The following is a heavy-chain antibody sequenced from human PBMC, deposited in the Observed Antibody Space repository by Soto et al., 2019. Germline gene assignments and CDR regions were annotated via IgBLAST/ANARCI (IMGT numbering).Heavy chain of an antibody. Sequence: QVQLQESGPGLVKPSETLSLTCTVSGDSINNFHWSWIRQPPGKGLEWIGYIYYTGSSNYNPSLKSRVTISVDASKNQFFLRMNSVTAADTAVYYCARGGQLLRPIDYWGQGARVTVSS. CDR2: IYYTGSS. CDR3: ARGGQLLRPIDY. CDR1: GDSINNFH. V-gene: IGHV4-59*01. D-gene: IGHD2-2*01. J-gene: IGHJ4*02.